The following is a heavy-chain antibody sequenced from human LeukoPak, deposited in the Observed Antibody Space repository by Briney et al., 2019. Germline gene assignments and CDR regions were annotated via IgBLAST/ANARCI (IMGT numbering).Heavy chain of an antibody. V-gene: IGHV1-8*01. J-gene: IGHJ6*02. CDR2: MNPKSGNT. CDR1: VYTLTTYD. D-gene: IGHD6-25*01. Sequence: ASVSVSSKASVYTLTTYDINWVRQAAGQGLEWMGWMNPKSGNTGYTQKFQGRVTITRNTSISTAYMELSSLRSEDTAVYYCGRRNSAQRRPRTMDVWGQGTTVTVSS. CDR3: GRRNSAQRRPRTMDV.